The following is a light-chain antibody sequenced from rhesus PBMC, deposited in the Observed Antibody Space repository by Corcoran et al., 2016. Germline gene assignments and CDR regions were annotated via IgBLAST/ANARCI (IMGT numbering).Light chain of an antibody. J-gene: IGLJ6*01. CDR1: NSDIGTYNF. CDR3: CSYTSSRTFV. V-gene: IGLV2S7*01. CDR2: GVS. Sequence: QSAPTQPPSVSGSPGQSVTISCTGTNSDIGTYNFVSWYQHHPGRSPKLLIHGVSNRPSGVSDLFSGSKSGNTASLTISVLQADDEADYYCCSYTSSRTFVFGSGTKLXVL.